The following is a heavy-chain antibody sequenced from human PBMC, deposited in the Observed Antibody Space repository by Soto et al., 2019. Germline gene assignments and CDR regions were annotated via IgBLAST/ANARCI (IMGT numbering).Heavy chain of an antibody. D-gene: IGHD5-12*01. J-gene: IGHJ4*02. CDR2: ISGSGGST. V-gene: IGHV3-23*01. Sequence: GGSLRLSCAASGFTFSSYAMSWVRQAPGKGLEWVSAISGSGGSTYYADSVKGRFTVSRDNSKSSLYLQMNSLRAEDTAVYYCAKALVIAQELRLSSNYYFDHWGQGTLVTVSS. CDR3: AKALVIAQELRLSSNYYFDH. CDR1: GFTFSSYA.